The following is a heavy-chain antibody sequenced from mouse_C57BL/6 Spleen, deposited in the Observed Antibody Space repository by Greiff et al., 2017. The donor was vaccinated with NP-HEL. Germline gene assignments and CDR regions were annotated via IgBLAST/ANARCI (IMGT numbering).Heavy chain of an antibody. D-gene: IGHD1-1*01. CDR2: IRNKANGYTT. CDR3: ARSPYYYGSSYDAMDY. CDR1: GFTFTDYY. Sequence: EVQGVESGGGLVQPGGSLSLSCAASGFTFTDYYMSWVRQPPGKALEWLGFIRNKANGYTTEYSASVKGRFTISRDNSQSILYLQMNALIAEDSATYYCARSPYYYGSSYDAMDYWGQGTSVTVSS. J-gene: IGHJ4*01. V-gene: IGHV7-3*01.